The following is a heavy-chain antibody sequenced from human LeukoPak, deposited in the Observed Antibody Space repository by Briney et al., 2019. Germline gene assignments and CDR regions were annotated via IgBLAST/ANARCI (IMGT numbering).Heavy chain of an antibody. Sequence: GGSLRHSCVGSGFTISNYWMHWVRQAPGTGLVWVSRIHPDGSITTYADSAKGRFTISRDNAKNTLYLQMNSLRAEDTAVYYCAPQQTYSPYNWFDPWGQGTLVTVSS. CDR2: IHPDGSIT. D-gene: IGHD5-12*01. V-gene: IGHV3-74*03. J-gene: IGHJ5*02. CDR3: APQQTYSPYNWFDP. CDR1: GFTISNYW.